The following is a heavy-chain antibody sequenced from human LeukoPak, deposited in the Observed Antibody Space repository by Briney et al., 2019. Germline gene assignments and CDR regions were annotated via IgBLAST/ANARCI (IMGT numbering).Heavy chain of an antibody. D-gene: IGHD6-19*01. CDR1: GGSISGSY. CDR3: ARSYSSGWVGWYFDY. CDR2: IYYSGST. Sequence: PSETLSLTCTVSGGSISGSYWNWIRQPPGKGLEWIGYIYYSGSTNYNPSLKSRVTISVDTSKNQFSLKLSSVTAADTAVYYCARSYSSGWVGWYFDYWGQGTLVTVSS. J-gene: IGHJ4*02. V-gene: IGHV4-59*01.